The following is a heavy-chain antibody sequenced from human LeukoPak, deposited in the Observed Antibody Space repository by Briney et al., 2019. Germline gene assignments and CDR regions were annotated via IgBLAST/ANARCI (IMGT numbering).Heavy chain of an antibody. V-gene: IGHV4-39*01. D-gene: IGHD3-3*01. CDR3: QSRFLEWLLDY. CDR1: GGSISNGDHY. Sequence: NSSETLSLTCTVSGGSISNGDHYWSWIRQPPGKGLEWIGSIYYGGYTYYNPSLKSRVTISVDTSKNQFSLKLSSVTAADTAIYYCQSRFLEWLLDYWGQGTLVTVSS. J-gene: IGHJ4*02. CDR2: IYYGGYT.